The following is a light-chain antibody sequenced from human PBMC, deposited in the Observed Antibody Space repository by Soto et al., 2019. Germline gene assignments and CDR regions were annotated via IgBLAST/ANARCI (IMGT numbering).Light chain of an antibody. V-gene: IGKV3-15*01. CDR2: RVS. CDR3: QQYNNWPPWT. J-gene: IGKJ1*01. Sequence: EIVLTQSPGTLSLSPGERATLSCRASQSVSSSYLAWYQQKPGQAPRLLIYRVSTRATGIPDRFSGTGSGTEFTLTISGLQSEDFAVYYCQQYNNWPPWTFGQGTKVDIK. CDR1: QSVSSSY.